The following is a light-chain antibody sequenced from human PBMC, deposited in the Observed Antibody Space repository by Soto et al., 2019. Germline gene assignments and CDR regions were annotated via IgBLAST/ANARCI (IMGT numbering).Light chain of an antibody. CDR2: EVS. Sequence: QSALTQPPSASGSPGQSVTITCSGTSSDVGEENYVSWYQQHPGKVPKLMISEVSNRPSGVSNRFSGSKSGNTASLTISGLQAEDEADYYCSSYTAGGTIFGTGTKLTVL. CDR1: SSDVGEENY. V-gene: IGLV2-14*01. J-gene: IGLJ1*01. CDR3: SSYTAGGTI.